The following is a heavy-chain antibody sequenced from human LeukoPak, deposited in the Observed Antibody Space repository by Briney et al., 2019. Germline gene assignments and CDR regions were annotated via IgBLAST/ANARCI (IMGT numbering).Heavy chain of an antibody. CDR2: IYYSGST. Sequence: PSGTLSLTCTVSGGSVSSGYYYWSWIRQPPGKGLEWIGYIYYSGSTYYNPPLKSRVSISVDTSKNQFSLKLSSVTAADTAVYYCARVAPPTYCSGGSCYSAAFDIWGQGTMVTVSS. V-gene: IGHV4-30-4*01. D-gene: IGHD2-15*01. CDR1: GGSVSSGYYY. CDR3: ARVAPPTYCSGGSCYSAAFDI. J-gene: IGHJ3*02.